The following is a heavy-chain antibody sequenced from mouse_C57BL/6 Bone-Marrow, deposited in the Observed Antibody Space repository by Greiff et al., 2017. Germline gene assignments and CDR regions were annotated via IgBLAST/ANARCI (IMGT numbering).Heavy chain of an antibody. CDR1: GYTFTSYW. V-gene: IGHV1-69*01. CDR3: ARAGPYYRSPDY. J-gene: IGHJ2*01. CDR2: IDPSDSYT. Sequence: VQLQQPGAELVMPGASVKLSCKASGYTFTSYWMHWVKQRPGQGLEWIGEIDPSDSYTNYNQKFKGKSTLTVDKSSSTAYMQLSSLTSEDSAVFYCARAGPYYRSPDYWGQGTTLTVSS. D-gene: IGHD2-10*01.